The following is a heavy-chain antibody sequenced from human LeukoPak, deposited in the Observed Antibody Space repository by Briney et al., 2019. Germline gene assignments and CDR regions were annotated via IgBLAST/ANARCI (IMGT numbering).Heavy chain of an antibody. CDR3: ARLGDYYYYGMDV. J-gene: IGHJ6*04. CDR2: IDPSDSYT. Sequence: GESLKISCQGSGYSFTSYWISGVRQMPGKGLGWMGRIDPSDSYTNYSPSFQGHVTISADKSISTAYLQWSSLKASDTAMYYCARLGDYYYYGMDVWGKGTTVTVSS. CDR1: GYSFTSYW. V-gene: IGHV5-10-1*01. D-gene: IGHD3-10*01.